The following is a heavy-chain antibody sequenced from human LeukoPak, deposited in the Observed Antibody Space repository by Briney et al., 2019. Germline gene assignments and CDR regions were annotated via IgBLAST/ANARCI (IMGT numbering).Heavy chain of an antibody. J-gene: IGHJ5*02. CDR1: GGSISRYY. V-gene: IGHV4-4*07. CDR3: ARQGYCSGGSCYDWFDP. Sequence: SETLSLTCIVSGGSISRYYWSWIRQPAGKGLEWIGRLYPSGSTNYNPSLKSRVAMPVDTSKSQFSLKLSSVTAADTAVYYCARQGYCSGGSCYDWFDPWGQGTLVTVSS. D-gene: IGHD2-15*01. CDR2: LYPSGST.